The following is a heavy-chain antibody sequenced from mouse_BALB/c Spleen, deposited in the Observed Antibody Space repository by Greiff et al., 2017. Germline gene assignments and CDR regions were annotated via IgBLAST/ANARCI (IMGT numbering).Heavy chain of an antibody. Sequence: DVKFEESGGGLVQPGGSMKLSCVASGFTFSNYWMNWVRQSPEKGLEWVAEIRLKSNNYATHYAESVKGRFTISRDDSKSSVYLQMNNLRAEGTGIYYCTLSMSTRSWFAYWGQGTLVTVSA. V-gene: IGHV6-6*02. CDR1: GFTFSNYW. CDR2: IRLKSNNYAT. J-gene: IGHJ3*01. D-gene: IGHD2-4*01. CDR3: TLSMSTRSWFAY.